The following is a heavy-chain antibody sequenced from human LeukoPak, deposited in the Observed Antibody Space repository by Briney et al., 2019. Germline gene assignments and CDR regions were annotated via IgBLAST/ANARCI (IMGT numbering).Heavy chain of an antibody. CDR2: INPNSGGT. J-gene: IGHJ4*02. CDR3: ARVMWIVGATNFDY. Sequence: ASVKVSCKASGYTFPSFGVTWVRQTPGEGLEWMGWINPNSGGTNYAQKFQGRVTMTRDTSISTAYMELSRLRSDDTAVYYCARVMWIVGATNFDYWGQGTLVTVSS. D-gene: IGHD1-26*01. CDR1: GYTFPSFG. V-gene: IGHV1-2*02.